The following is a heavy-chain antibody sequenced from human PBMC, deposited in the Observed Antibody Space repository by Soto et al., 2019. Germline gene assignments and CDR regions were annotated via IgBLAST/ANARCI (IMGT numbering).Heavy chain of an antibody. CDR1: GFTFSDYY. J-gene: IGHJ4*02. Sequence: EVQLLESGGGLVQPGGSLRLSCAASGFTFSDYYMDWVRQVPGKGLEWVGRTRNKASSYSPEYAPSVKGRFTIARHDLEDSMYLQMNSLKTEDRAVYYCARDTGGSYDYWGQGALVTVSS. V-gene: IGHV3-72*01. CDR3: ARDTGGSYDY. CDR2: TRNKASSYSP. D-gene: IGHD1-26*01.